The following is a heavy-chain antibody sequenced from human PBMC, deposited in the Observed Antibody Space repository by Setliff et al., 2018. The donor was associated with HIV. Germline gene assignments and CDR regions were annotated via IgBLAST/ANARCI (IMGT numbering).Heavy chain of an antibody. Sequence: ASVKVSCKASGYTFTSYYMHWVRQAPGQGLEWMGIINPSSGVTTYAQKLQGRVTMTTDTSTSTAYMELRSLRSDDTAVYYCARPRGYFDYWGQGTLVTVSS. CDR1: GYTFTSYY. V-gene: IGHV1-46*01. CDR2: INPSSGVT. J-gene: IGHJ4*02. CDR3: ARPRGYFDY.